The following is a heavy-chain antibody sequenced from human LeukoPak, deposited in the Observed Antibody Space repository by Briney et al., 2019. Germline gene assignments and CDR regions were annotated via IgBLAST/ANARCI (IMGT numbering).Heavy chain of an antibody. CDR1: GYTFTSYY. D-gene: IGHD3-10*01. Sequence: ASVKVSCKASGYTFTSYYMYWVRQAPGQGLEWMGIINPSGGSTSYAQKFQGRVTMTRDTSTSTVYMELSSLRSEDTAVYYCASCRYYGSGSYSPPCGAFDIWGQGTMVTVSS. CDR3: ASCRYYGSGSYSPPCGAFDI. J-gene: IGHJ3*02. CDR2: INPSGGST. V-gene: IGHV1-46*01.